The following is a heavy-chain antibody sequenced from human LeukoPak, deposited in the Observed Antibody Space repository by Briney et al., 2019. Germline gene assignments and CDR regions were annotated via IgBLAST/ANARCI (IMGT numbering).Heavy chain of an antibody. D-gene: IGHD3-22*01. CDR1: GGSISSTTYY. J-gene: IGHJ4*02. CDR2: ISDSGNT. Sequence: PSETLSLTCTVSGGSISSTTYYWGWIRQPPGKGLEWIGSISDSGNTHYSPSLKGRVTISVDTSKNQFSLSLSSVTAADTAVYYCARGGRVFTSGYYDTTGYFDHFDSWGQGTLVTVSS. CDR3: ARGGRVFTSGYYDTTGYFDHFDS. V-gene: IGHV4-39*07.